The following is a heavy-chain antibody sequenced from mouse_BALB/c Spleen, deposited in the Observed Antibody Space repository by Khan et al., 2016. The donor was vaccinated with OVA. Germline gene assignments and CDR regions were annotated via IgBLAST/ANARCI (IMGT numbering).Heavy chain of an antibody. Sequence: QVQLKQSGPGLVAPSQSLSITCTISGFSLTNYGVHWVRQPPGKGLEWLVVIWSDGSTTYNSALKSRLTISKDNSESQVFLKMNSLQTDDTAMYFEARQPYYRYSMVDYWGQGTSVTVSS. CDR1: GFSLTNYG. J-gene: IGHJ4*01. D-gene: IGHD2-12*01. CDR2: IWSDGST. V-gene: IGHV2-6-1*01. CDR3: ARQPYYRYSMVDY.